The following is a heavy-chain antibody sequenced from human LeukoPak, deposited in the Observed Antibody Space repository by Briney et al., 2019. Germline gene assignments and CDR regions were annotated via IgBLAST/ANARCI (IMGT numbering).Heavy chain of an antibody. CDR1: GYTFTGYY. J-gene: IGHJ4*02. V-gene: IGHV1-2*06. CDR2: INPNSGGT. D-gene: IGHD3-22*01. Sequence: ASVKVSCKASGYTFTGYYMHWVRQAPGQGLEWMGRINPNSGGTNYAQKFQGRVTMTRDTSISTAYMELSRLRSDDTAVYYCALYYYDSSGSDYWGQETLVTVSS. CDR3: ALYYYDSSGSDY.